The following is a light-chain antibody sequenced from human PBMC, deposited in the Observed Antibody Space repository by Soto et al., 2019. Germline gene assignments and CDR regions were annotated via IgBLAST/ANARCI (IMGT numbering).Light chain of an antibody. CDR3: GAWDSSLSVVV. Sequence: QSVLTQPPSVSAAPGQRVTISCSGSSSNLGNNYVSWYQQLPGTATKLFIYENNKRPSGIPDRFSGSKSGTSATLGITGLQTGDEADYYCGAWDSSLSVVVFGGGTKLTVL. CDR1: SSNLGNNY. V-gene: IGLV1-51*02. CDR2: ENN. J-gene: IGLJ2*01.